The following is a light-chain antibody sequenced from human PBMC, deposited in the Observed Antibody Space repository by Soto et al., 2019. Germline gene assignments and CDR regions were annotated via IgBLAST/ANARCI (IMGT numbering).Light chain of an antibody. V-gene: IGKV3-20*01. Sequence: EIVLTQSPGTLSLSPGERATLSCRASQSVSSSYFAWYQQKPGQAPRLVIHSASSKATGIPHRFSSSGAGTDFTLPIIRLEHEDFAVYYCQQYGSSPLFTFGQGTRLEIK. J-gene: IGKJ5*01. CDR1: QSVSSSY. CDR3: QQYGSSPLFT. CDR2: SAS.